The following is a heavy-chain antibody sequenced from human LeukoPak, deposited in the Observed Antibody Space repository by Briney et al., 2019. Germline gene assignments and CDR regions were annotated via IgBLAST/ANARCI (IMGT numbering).Heavy chain of an antibody. V-gene: IGHV3-15*01. CDR2: IKSKTDGWTT. CDR1: GFTFSNAW. Sequence: PGGSLRLSCAASGFTFSNAWMSWVRQAPGKGLEWVGRIKSKTDGWTTDYAAPVKGRFTISRDDSKNTLYLQMNSLKTEDTAVYYCTTVLHYYDSSGYLDYWGQGTLVTVSS. CDR3: TTVLHYYDSSGYLDY. D-gene: IGHD3-22*01. J-gene: IGHJ4*02.